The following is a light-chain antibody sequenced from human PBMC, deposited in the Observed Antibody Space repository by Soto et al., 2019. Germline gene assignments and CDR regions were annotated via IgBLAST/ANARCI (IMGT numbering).Light chain of an antibody. Sequence: DIQMTQSPSTLSASVGDRVTITCRASQSISSWLAWYQQKPGKAPKLLIYDASSLESEVPSRFSGSGSGTEFTLTISSLQPDDFATYYCQQYNSYRWTFGQGTKVEIK. V-gene: IGKV1-5*01. CDR1: QSISSW. J-gene: IGKJ1*01. CDR3: QQYNSYRWT. CDR2: DAS.